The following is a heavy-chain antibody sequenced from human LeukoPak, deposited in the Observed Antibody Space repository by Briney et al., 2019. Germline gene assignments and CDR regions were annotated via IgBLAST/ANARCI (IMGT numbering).Heavy chain of an antibody. J-gene: IGHJ6*02. CDR1: GFTFSSYW. Sequence: GGSLRLSCAASGFTFSSYWMHWVRQAPGKGLVWVSRINSDGSSTSYADSVKGRFTISRDNAKNTLYLQMSSLRAEDTAVYYCARERLIGYNFYYYYYYGMDVWGQGTTVTVSS. CDR3: ARERLIGYNFYYYYYYGMDV. CDR2: INSDGSST. V-gene: IGHV3-74*01. D-gene: IGHD5-12*01.